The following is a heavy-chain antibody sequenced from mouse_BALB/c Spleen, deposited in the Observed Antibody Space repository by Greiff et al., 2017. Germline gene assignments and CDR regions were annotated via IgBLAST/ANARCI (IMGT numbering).Heavy chain of an antibody. Sequence: VKLMESGPGLVAPSQSLSITCTVSGFSLTGYGVNWVRQPPGKGLEWLGMIWGDGSTDYNAAFISRLSISKDNSKSQVFFKMNSLQADDTAIYYCARKNDYGRYYAMDYWGQGTSVTVSS. V-gene: IGHV2-6-7*01. D-gene: IGHD1-1*01. CDR2: IWGDGST. J-gene: IGHJ4*01. CDR3: ARKNDYGRYYAMDY. CDR1: GFSLTGYG.